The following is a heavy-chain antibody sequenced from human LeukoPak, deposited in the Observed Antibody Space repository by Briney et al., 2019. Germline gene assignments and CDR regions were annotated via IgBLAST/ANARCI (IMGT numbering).Heavy chain of an antibody. J-gene: IGHJ1*01. D-gene: IGHD4-17*01. Sequence: GGSLRLSCAASGFTVSSNYMSWVRQAPGKGLEWVSAISGSGGSTYYADSVKGRFTISRDNSKNTLYLQMNSLRAEDTAVYYCAKYPPDYAAYFFQHWGQGTLVTVSS. CDR1: GFTVSSNY. V-gene: IGHV3-23*01. CDR3: AKYPPDYAAYFFQH. CDR2: ISGSGGST.